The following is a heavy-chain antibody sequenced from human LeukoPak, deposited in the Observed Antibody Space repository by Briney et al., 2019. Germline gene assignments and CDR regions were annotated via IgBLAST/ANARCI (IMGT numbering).Heavy chain of an antibody. CDR2: AFYTGNT. Sequence: SENLSLTCTVSGGSINGGVSYWGWIRQSPGKGLEWIGSAFYTGNTYYNPSLESRITIGVDTSRDQFTLKMKSVTASDTAVYFCARGRGQWLASRDWGQGILVTVSS. CDR1: GGSINGGVSY. J-gene: IGHJ4*02. D-gene: IGHD6-19*01. CDR3: ARGRGQWLASRD. V-gene: IGHV4-39*01.